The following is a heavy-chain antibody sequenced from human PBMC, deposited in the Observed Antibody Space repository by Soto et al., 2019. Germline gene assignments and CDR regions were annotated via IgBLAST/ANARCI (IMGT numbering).Heavy chain of an antibody. D-gene: IGHD4-17*01. CDR2: ISGSGGST. CDR1: GFTFSSYA. J-gene: IGHJ6*02. V-gene: IGHV3-23*01. CDR3: AKDILTVTYYYYGMDV. Sequence: GGSLRLSCAASGFTFSSYAMSWVRQAPGKGLEWVSAISGSGGSTYYADSVKGRFTISRGNSKNTLYLQMNSLRAEDTAVYYCAKDILTVTYYYYGMDVWGQGTTVTVSS.